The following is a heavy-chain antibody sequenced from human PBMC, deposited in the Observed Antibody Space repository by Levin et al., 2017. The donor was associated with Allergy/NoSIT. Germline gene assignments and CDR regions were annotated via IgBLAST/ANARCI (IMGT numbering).Heavy chain of an antibody. CDR1: GYIFSTYG. V-gene: IGHV1-18*01. CDR2: IRTHNGYT. CDR3: ARGGGTSSVPDALDF. Sequence: GGSLRLSCRASGYIFSTYGISWVRQVPGQGLEWMGWIRTHNGYTYLAEKFQGKVTMTTDTSTRSVYMDMTRLRSDDTAVYYCARGGGTSSVPDALDFWGQGTMVTVSS. D-gene: IGHD2-15*01. J-gene: IGHJ3*01.